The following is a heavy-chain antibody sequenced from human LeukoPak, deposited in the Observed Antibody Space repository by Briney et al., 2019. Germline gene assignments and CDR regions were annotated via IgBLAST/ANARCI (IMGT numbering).Heavy chain of an antibody. J-gene: IGHJ4*02. CDR2: IKQDGSEK. V-gene: IGHV3-7*01. D-gene: IGHD3-3*01. Sequence: PGGSLRLSFAASGFTFSSYWMSWVRQAPGKGLEGVANIKQDGSEKPYVDSVKGRFTISRDNAKTTLFLQMNSLRVEDTAVYYCARDYDFWSGYYYYWGQGTLVTVSS. CDR1: GFTFSSYW. CDR3: ARDYDFWSGYYYY.